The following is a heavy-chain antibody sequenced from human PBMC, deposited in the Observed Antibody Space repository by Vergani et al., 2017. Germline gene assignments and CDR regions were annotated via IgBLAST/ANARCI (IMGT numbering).Heavy chain of an antibody. CDR1: GFTFSSSS. CDR3: AKDLYSGFYYYMDV. J-gene: IGHJ6*03. CDR2: ISSSSSYI. Sequence: EVQLVESGGGLVKPGGSLRLSCAASGFTFSSSSMNWVRQAPGKGLEWVSSISSSSSYIYYADSVKGRFTISRDNAKNSLYLQMNSLRAEDTALYYCAKDLYSGFYYYMDVWGKGTTVTVSS. V-gene: IGHV3-21*04. D-gene: IGHD3-10*01.